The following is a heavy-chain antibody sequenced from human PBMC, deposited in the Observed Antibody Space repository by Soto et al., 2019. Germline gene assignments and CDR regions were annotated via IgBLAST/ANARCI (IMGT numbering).Heavy chain of an antibody. CDR2: INSDGSST. J-gene: IGHJ6*02. CDR3: ARDSRWLFRSSHYYYGMDV. D-gene: IGHD3-22*01. CDR1: GFTFSSYW. Sequence: GGSLRLSCAASGFTFSSYWMHWVRQAPGKGLVWVSRINSDGSSTSYADSVKGRFTISRDNAKNTLYLQMNSLRAEDTAVYYCARDSRWLFRSSHYYYGMDVWGQGTTVTVSS. V-gene: IGHV3-74*01.